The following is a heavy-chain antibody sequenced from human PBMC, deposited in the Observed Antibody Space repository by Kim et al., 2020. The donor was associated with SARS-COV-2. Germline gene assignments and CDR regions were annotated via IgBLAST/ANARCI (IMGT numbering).Heavy chain of an antibody. CDR3: ARDEVVRGGRPWGYFDY. J-gene: IGHJ4*02. V-gene: IGHV4-39*07. Sequence: LKSRVTISVDTSKNQFSLKLSSVTAADTAVYYCARDEVVRGGRPWGYFDYWGQGTLVTVSS. D-gene: IGHD3-10*01.